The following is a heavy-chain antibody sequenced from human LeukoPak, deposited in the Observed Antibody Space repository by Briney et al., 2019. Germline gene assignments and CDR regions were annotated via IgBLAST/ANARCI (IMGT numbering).Heavy chain of an antibody. CDR2: ISSSSSSI. Sequence: KTGGSLRLPCAASGFTFRSYNFQWVRQAPGKGLEWVSFISSSSSSIYYADSVKGRFTISRDNAKNSLYLQMNSLRAEDTAVYYCARDQGSGWWAYWGQGTLVTVSS. CDR1: GFTFRSYN. D-gene: IGHD6-19*01. V-gene: IGHV3-21*01. CDR3: ARDQGSGWWAY. J-gene: IGHJ4*02.